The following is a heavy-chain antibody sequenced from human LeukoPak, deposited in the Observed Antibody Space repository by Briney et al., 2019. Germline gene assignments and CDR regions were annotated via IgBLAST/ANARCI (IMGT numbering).Heavy chain of an antibody. V-gene: IGHV1-2*02. Sequence: ASVKVSCKPSGYTFTTYYLHWVRQAPGQGLEWMGWINPKNGGTYYAQKFQGRFTMTRDTSINTAYMELSGLTSDDTAVYYCARASYNDYWGQGTLVTVSS. CDR3: ARASYNDY. CDR1: GYTFTTYY. D-gene: IGHD1-1*01. CDR2: INPKNGGT. J-gene: IGHJ4*02.